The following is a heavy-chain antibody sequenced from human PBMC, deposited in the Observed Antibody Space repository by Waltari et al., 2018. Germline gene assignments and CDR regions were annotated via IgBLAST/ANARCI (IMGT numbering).Heavy chain of an antibody. CDR1: GGSISSYY. D-gene: IGHD3-22*01. J-gene: IGHJ4*02. Sequence: QVQLQESGPGLVKPSETLSLTCTVSGGSISSYYWSWIRQPPGKGLEWIGYIYYSGSTNYNPSLKSRVTISVDTSKNQFSLKLSSVTAADTAVYYCARGYYDSSGYPEFDYWGQGTLVTVSS. CDR3: ARGYYDSSGYPEFDY. CDR2: IYYSGST. V-gene: IGHV4-59*01.